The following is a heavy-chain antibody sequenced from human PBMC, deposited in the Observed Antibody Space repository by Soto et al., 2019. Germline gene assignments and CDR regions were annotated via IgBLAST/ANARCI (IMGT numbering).Heavy chain of an antibody. CDR1: GGSISSGGYY. J-gene: IGHJ5*02. CDR3: AGGVIRAAGTAKGFDP. Sequence: PSETLSLTCTVSGGSISSGGYYWSWIRQHPGKGLEWIGYIYYSGSTYYNPSLKSRVTISVDTSKNQFSLKLSSVTAADTAVYYWAGGVIRAAGTAKGFDPWGQGTLVTVSS. D-gene: IGHD6-13*01. V-gene: IGHV4-31*03. CDR2: IYYSGST.